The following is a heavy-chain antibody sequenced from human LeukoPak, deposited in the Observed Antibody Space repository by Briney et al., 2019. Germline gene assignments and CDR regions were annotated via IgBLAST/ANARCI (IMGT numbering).Heavy chain of an antibody. V-gene: IGHV3-64*02. J-gene: IGHJ4*02. CDR2: ISTNGDRT. CDR1: GFTFSNSA. D-gene: IGHD6-19*01. CDR3: ARGVAISSSGWYDTFDY. Sequence: GGSLRLSCAASGFTFSNSAMYWVRQAPGKGLEFVSVISTNGDRTYYADSVKGRFTISRDNSKNTLYLQMGSLRADDMAVYYCARGVAISSSGWYDTFDYWGQGALVTISP.